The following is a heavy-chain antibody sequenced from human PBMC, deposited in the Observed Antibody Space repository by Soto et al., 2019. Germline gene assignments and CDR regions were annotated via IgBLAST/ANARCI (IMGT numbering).Heavy chain of an antibody. CDR2: ISASNGHT. J-gene: IGHJ4*02. CDR1: GYTFSSYG. CDR3: ARVLSSRVLDY. V-gene: IGHV1-18*01. D-gene: IGHD2-2*01. Sequence: QVQLVQSGAEVMQPGASVKVSCKASGYTFSSYGFSWVRQAPGQGLEWMGWISASNGHTDFAQNLQDRLTMTTDTSTTTAYMELRSLRSDDTAVYYCARVLSSRVLDYWGQGTLVTVSS.